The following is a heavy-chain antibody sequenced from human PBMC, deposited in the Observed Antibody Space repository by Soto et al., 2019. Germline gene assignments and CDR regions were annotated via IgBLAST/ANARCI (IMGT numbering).Heavy chain of an antibody. CDR3: AGHRHKDY. Sequence: EVQLVESGGGLVKPGGSLRLSCAASGFTVSSNYVSWVRQDPGKGLEWVSVVYSGGSTYYADSVKGRFTSSRDNSKTTLYLQMSSRRADDTAVYYCAGHRHKDYWGQGTLFTVSS. CDR1: GFTVSSNY. J-gene: IGHJ4*02. D-gene: IGHD2-21*01. CDR2: VYSGGST. V-gene: IGHV3-66*04.